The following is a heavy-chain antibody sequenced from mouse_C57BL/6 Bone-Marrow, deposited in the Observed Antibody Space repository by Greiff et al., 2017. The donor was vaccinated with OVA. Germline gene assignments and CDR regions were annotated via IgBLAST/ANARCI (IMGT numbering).Heavy chain of an antibody. CDR1: GYSFTDYN. J-gene: IGHJ2*01. CDR3: ARSEDGSGLDY. D-gene: IGHD1-1*01. Sequence: VQLQQSGPELVMPGASVKLSCKASGYSFTDYNMNWVKQSNGQGLEWIGVINPNYGTTSYNQKFKGKATLTVDQSSSTAYMQLNSLTSEDAAFYYGARSEDGSGLDYWGQGTTLTVSS. V-gene: IGHV1-39*01. CDR2: INPNYGTT.